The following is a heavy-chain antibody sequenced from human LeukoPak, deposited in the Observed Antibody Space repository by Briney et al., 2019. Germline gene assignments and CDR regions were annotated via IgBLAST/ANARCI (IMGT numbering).Heavy chain of an antibody. CDR1: GFTFSDYY. J-gene: IGHJ5*02. V-gene: IGHV3-11*04. CDR2: ISSSGSTI. D-gene: IGHD4-17*01. Sequence: GGSLRLSCAPSGFTFSDYYISWIRQAPGKGLEWVSYISSSGSTIYYADSVKGRFTISRDNAKNSLYLQMNSLRAEDTAVYYCARDHDYGDYVSNWFDPWGQGTLVTVSS. CDR3: ARDHDYGDYVSNWFDP.